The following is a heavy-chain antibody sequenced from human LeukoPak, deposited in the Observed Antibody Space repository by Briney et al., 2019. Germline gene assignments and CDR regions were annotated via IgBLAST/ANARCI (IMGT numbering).Heavy chain of an antibody. CDR1: GYTFTSYD. CDR2: MNPNSGNT. V-gene: IGHV1-8*01. Sequence: ASAKVSCKASGYTFTSYDINWVRQATGQGLEWMGWMNPNSGNTGYAQKFQGRVTMTRNTSISTAYMELSSLRSEDTAVYYCARDARTYDSSGYSLDYWGQGTLVTVSS. CDR3: ARDARTYDSSGYSLDY. D-gene: IGHD3-22*01. J-gene: IGHJ4*02.